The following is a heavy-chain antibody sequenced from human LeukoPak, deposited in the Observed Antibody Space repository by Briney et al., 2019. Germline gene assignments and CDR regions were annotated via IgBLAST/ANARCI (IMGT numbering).Heavy chain of an antibody. CDR2: ISYVGSNK. CDR1: GFTFSSYA. CDR3: ARERRDAAAFDI. J-gene: IGHJ3*02. Sequence: PGGSLRLSCAASGFTFSSYAMHWVRQAPGKGLEWVAVISYVGSNKYYADSVKGRFTISRDNSKNTLYLQMNSLRAEDTAVYYCARERRDAAAFDIWGQGTMVTVSS. V-gene: IGHV3-30-3*01. D-gene: IGHD5-24*01.